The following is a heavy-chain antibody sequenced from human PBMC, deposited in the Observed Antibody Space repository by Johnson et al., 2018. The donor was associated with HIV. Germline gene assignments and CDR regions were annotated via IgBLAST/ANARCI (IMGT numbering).Heavy chain of an antibody. CDR1: ALSFSGYA. J-gene: IGHJ3*01. CDR3: ARDPGNRGRPFDAFDV. Sequence: QVQLVESGGGVVQPGRSLRLSCTSALSFSGYAMHWVRQAPGKGLEWVAVVSYDSSNKYYADSVKGRFTISRDNSKNTVFLQMDSLRGEDTAVYYCARDPGNRGRPFDAFDVWGQGTMVTVSS. V-gene: IGHV3-30*04. D-gene: IGHD1-14*01. CDR2: VSYDSSNK.